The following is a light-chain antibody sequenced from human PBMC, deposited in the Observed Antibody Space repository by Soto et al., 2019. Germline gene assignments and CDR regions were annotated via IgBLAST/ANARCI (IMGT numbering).Light chain of an antibody. CDR2: GTS. CDR1: GSNLGTGFD. J-gene: IGLJ6*01. Sequence: QSVLTQPPSVSGAPGQRVTIACTGNGSNLGTGFDVHWYRQFPGRAPKLLLSGTSHRPSGVPDRFSGSKSGTSASLAITGLQADDEADYYYQTSHSGLIGLLFGTGTKVTVL. V-gene: IGLV1-40*01. CDR3: QTSHSGLIGLL.